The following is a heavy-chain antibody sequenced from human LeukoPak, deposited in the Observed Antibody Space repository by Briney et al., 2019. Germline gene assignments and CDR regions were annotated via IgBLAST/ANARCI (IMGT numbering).Heavy chain of an antibody. D-gene: IGHD6-19*01. V-gene: IGHV3-33*01. CDR2: IWYDGSTK. Sequence: GGSLRLSCAASGFTFSTYGMHWVRQAPGKGLEWVAVIWYDGSTKYYADSVKGRFTISRDNSKNTLYLQMNSLRAEDTAVYYCARGSGSSGPDYWGQGTLVIVSS. J-gene: IGHJ4*02. CDR3: ARGSGSSGPDY. CDR1: GFTFSTYG.